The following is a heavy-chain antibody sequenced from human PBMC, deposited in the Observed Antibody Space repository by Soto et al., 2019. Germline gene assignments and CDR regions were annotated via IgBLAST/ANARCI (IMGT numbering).Heavy chain of an antibody. V-gene: IGHV1-3*01. D-gene: IGHD2-8*02. Sequence: QVQLVQSGAKVRKPGASVNISCRASGFSFSDNLINWVRQAPGQSLEWMGWINPDNGYTRYSQTFQGRVTISRHSSASIAYVEVSDLTSEDTAVYYCARDILSVGPRANDAFDVWGQGTMVTVSS. CDR1: GFSFSDNL. CDR2: INPDNGYT. J-gene: IGHJ3*01. CDR3: ARDILSVGPRANDAFDV.